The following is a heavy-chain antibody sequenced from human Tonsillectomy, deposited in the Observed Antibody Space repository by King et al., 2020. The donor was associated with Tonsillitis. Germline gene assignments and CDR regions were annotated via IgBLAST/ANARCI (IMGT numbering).Heavy chain of an antibody. Sequence: VQLVESGAEVKKPGASVKVSCKASGYTFTGYYIHWVRQAPGQGLEWMGWINPNGGGINYAQKFQGRVTMTRDTSSSTAYMELSRLRSDDTAVYYCARDHRYDQAGMDVWGQGTTVTVSS. D-gene: IGHD1-14*01. CDR3: ARDHRYDQAGMDV. CDR2: INPNGGGI. V-gene: IGHV1-2*02. CDR1: GYTFTGYY. J-gene: IGHJ6*02.